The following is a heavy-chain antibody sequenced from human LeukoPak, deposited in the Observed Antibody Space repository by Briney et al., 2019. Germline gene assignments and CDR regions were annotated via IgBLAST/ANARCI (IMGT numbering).Heavy chain of an antibody. J-gene: IGHJ5*02. D-gene: IGHD1-20*01. CDR2: IYYSGVT. CDR1: AGSINTYY. V-gene: IGHV4-59*01. CDR3: AGDPYNYKWFDI. Sequence: SDPLSLTCTVSAGSINTYYWNWIRQPPGKGLEWIGYIYYSGVTNPNPSLKSRVTISVDQSKNQSALKLSSVTAADTAVYYCAGDPYNYKWFDIWGQGTLVTVSS.